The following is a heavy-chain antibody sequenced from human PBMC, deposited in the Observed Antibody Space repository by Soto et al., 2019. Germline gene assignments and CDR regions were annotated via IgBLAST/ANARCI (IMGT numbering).Heavy chain of an antibody. CDR3: ARTGERWILGYYFDY. Sequence: QVQLQESGPGLVKPSQTLSLTCTVSGGSISSGGYYWSWIRQHPGKGLEWIGYIYYSGSTYYNPSLKSRVTISVATSKNQFSLKLSSVTAADTAVYYCARTGERWILGYYFDYWGQGTLVTVSS. D-gene: IGHD2-2*03. CDR2: IYYSGST. CDR1: GGSISSGGYY. V-gene: IGHV4-31*03. J-gene: IGHJ4*02.